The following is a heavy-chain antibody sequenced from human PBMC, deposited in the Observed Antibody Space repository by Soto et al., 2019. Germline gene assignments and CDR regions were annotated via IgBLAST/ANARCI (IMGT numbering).Heavy chain of an antibody. J-gene: IGHJ3*02. Sequence: PGGSLRLSCAAYGFTFGSYGMHWVRQAPGKGLEWVAVISYDGSNKYYADSVKGRFTISRENAKNSLYLQMNSLRAEDTAVYYCARAVGVVPAASRVSPFDIWGKRTMVTV. CDR1: GFTFGSYG. CDR2: ISYDGSNK. V-gene: IGHV3-30*03. D-gene: IGHD2-2*01. CDR3: ARAVGVVPAASRVSPFDI.